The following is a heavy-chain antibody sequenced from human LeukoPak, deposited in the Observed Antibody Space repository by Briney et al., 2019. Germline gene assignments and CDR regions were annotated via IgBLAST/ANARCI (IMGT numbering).Heavy chain of an antibody. D-gene: IGHD6-13*01. J-gene: IGHJ3*02. CDR1: GFTFSSYG. Sequence: GGSLRLSCAASGFTFSSYGMHWVRQAPGKGLEWVAFIRYDGSNKYYADSVKGRFTISRDNSKNTLYLQMNSLRAEDTAVYYCAKDLSSSWYGAFDIWGQGTMVTVSS. CDR2: IRYDGSNK. V-gene: IGHV3-30*02. CDR3: AKDLSSSWYGAFDI.